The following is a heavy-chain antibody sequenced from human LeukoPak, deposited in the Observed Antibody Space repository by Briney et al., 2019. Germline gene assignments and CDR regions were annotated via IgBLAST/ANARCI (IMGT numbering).Heavy chain of an antibody. CDR3: ARHGIAAEFDY. CDR1: GFTFSGYW. Sequence: QPGGSLRLSCAASGFTFSGYWMQWVRQAPGKGLIWVSRINTDGSSTTYADSVKGRFTISRDNAKNTLYLQMNSLRAEDTAVYYCARHGIAAEFDYWGQGTLVTVSS. CDR2: INTDGSST. D-gene: IGHD6-13*01. V-gene: IGHV3-74*01. J-gene: IGHJ4*02.